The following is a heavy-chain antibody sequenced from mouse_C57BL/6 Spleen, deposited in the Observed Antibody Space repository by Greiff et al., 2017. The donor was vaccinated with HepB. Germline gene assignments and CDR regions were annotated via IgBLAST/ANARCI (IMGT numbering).Heavy chain of an antibody. J-gene: IGHJ4*01. CDR2: IDPNSGGT. V-gene: IGHV1-72*01. CDR1: GYTFTSYW. CDR3: ARGGITTVVARDYYAMDY. D-gene: IGHD1-1*01. Sequence: QVQLQQPGAELVKPGASVKLSCKASGYTFTSYWMHWVKQRPGRGLEWIGRIDPNSGGTKYNEKFKSKATLTVDKPSSTAYMQLSSLTSEDSAVYYCARGGITTVVARDYYAMDYWGQGTSVTVSS.